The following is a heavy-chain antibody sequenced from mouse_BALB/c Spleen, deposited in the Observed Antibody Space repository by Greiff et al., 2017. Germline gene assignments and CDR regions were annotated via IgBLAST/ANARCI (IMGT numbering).Heavy chain of an antibody. V-gene: IGHV6-6*02. Sequence: EVKLVESGGGLVQPGGSMKLSCVASGFTFSNYWMNWVRQSPEKGLEWVAEIRLKSNNYATHYAESVKGRFTISRDDSKSSVYLQMNNLRAEDTGIYYCTKGDDYDGCSDYWGQGTTLTVSS. CDR2: IRLKSNNYAT. CDR1: GFTFSNYW. J-gene: IGHJ2*01. CDR3: TKGDDYDGCSDY. D-gene: IGHD2-4*01.